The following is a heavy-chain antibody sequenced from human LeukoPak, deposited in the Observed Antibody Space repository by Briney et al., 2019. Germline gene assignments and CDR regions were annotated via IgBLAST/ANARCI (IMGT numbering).Heavy chain of an antibody. V-gene: IGHV3-23*01. D-gene: IGHD2-2*02. CDR1: GFTFSVYA. Sequence: GSLRLSCAASGFTFSVYAMSWVRQAPGKGLEWVSGITGSGESTYYADSVKGRFTISRDKYKNILYLQMNNLRAEDTAVYYCARDYCSSTSCYTNWFDPWGQGTLVTVSS. CDR3: ARDYCSSTSCYTNWFDP. CDR2: ITGSGEST. J-gene: IGHJ5*02.